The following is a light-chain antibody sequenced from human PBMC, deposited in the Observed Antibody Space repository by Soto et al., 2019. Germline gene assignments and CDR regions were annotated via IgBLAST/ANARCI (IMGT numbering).Light chain of an antibody. J-gene: IGLJ3*02. Sequence: QSALTQPASVSGSPGQSITISCTRTSTDVGRYKYVSWYQQHPGKVPKLIIYEVSNRPSGVSSRFSGSKSGNTASLTISGLQAEDEAHYFCSSYTASSARVFGGGTKLTVL. CDR3: SSYTASSARV. CDR2: EVS. V-gene: IGLV2-14*01. CDR1: STDVGRYKY.